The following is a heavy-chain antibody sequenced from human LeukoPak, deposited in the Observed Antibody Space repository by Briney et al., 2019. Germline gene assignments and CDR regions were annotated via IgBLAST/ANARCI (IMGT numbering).Heavy chain of an antibody. CDR2: INPSGGST. Sequence: ASVKVSCKASGYTFTSYYMHWVRQTPGQGLEWMGIINPSGGSTSYAQKFQGRVTMTRDTSTSTVYMELSSLRSEDTAVYYCARVLRTEEDADYWGQGTLVTVSS. CDR1: GYTFTSYY. V-gene: IGHV1-46*01. D-gene: IGHD1-1*01. J-gene: IGHJ4*02. CDR3: ARVLRTEEDADY.